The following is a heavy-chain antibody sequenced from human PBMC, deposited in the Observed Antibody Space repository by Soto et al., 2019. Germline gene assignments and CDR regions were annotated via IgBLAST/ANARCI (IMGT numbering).Heavy chain of an antibody. CDR3: ARFISTRPGHNWFDP. D-gene: IGHD6-6*01. CDR1: GGSISSGGYS. J-gene: IGHJ5*02. CDR2: IHHSGST. Sequence: SETLSLTCVVSGGSISSGGYSWSWIRQPPGRGLEWIGYIHHSGSTYYNSSLKSRVTISVDRSKNQFSLNLSTVTAADTAVYYCARFISTRPGHNWFDPRGQGTFVTVSA. V-gene: IGHV4-30-2*01.